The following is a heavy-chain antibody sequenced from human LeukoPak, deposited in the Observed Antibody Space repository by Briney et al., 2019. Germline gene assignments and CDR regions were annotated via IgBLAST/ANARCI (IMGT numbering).Heavy chain of an antibody. D-gene: IGHD2-21*01. V-gene: IGHV4-59*01. Sequence: PSETLSLTCTVSGGSISSYYWSWIRQPAGKGLEWIGYIYYTGGTDYNPSLKSRVTISVDRSKSQFSLKLTSVTAADTAVYYCANILYNVGHFDYWGQGILVTVSS. CDR1: GGSISSYY. CDR2: IYYTGGT. J-gene: IGHJ4*02. CDR3: ANILYNVGHFDY.